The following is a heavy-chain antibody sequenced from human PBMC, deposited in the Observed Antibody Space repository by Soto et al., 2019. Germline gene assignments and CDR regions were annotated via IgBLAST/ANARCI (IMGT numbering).Heavy chain of an antibody. D-gene: IGHD2-15*01. V-gene: IGHV3-23*01. CDR3: ESCQDELGHSDAWFDS. CDR1: GFSFSSYG. J-gene: IGHJ5*01. Sequence: EEQLLEYGGGLVQPGGSLRLSCAASGFSFSSYGMSWVRQAPGKGLEWVSGISFGGDSTYYADSVKGRFTIYRDKSKNTWYIQMNGLRVEERAVYSCESCQDELGHSDAWFDSWGQGTLVSVAS. CDR2: ISFGGDST.